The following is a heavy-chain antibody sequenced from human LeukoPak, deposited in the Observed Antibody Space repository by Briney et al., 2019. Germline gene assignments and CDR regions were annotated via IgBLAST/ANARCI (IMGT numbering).Heavy chain of an antibody. CDR1: GLTDTKYG. Sequence: ASVKVSCKTSGLTDTKYGITWVRQAPGQGLEWVGWISVHNGIRRSGRKVEGRLTMTTDASTNTVYMELRSLRSDDTAVYYCARDRSGDSGYYPGYCDYWGQGTLLTVSS. CDR2: ISVHNGIR. V-gene: IGHV1-18*01. CDR3: ARDRSGDSGYYPGYCDY. D-gene: IGHD3-22*01. J-gene: IGHJ4*02.